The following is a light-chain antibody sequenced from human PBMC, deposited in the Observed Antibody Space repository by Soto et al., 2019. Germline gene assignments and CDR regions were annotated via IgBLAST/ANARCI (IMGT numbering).Light chain of an antibody. V-gene: IGKV1-27*01. Sequence: DIQMTQSPSSLSASVGDRVTITCRASQDISNYLAWYQQKPGKVPKLLISAASTLQSGVPSRFSGSGSGTDFTLTISSLQPEDVATYYCQKYKSAPFTFGPGTKVDLK. CDR1: QDISNY. J-gene: IGKJ3*01. CDR3: QKYKSAPFT. CDR2: AAS.